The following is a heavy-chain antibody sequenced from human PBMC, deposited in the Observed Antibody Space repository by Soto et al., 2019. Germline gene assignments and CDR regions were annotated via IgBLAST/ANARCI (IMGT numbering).Heavy chain of an antibody. Sequence: PGESLKISCMGSGYSFTSFWIGWVRQMPGKGLEWMGIIYPDDSDTRYSPSFLGQVTISADKSISTAYLQWRSLKASDTAMYYCARPYVDSYSGQRTLVTVSS. V-gene: IGHV5-51*01. CDR1: GYSFTSFW. CDR2: IYPDDSDT. D-gene: IGHD4-17*01. J-gene: IGHJ1*01. CDR3: ARPYVDSY.